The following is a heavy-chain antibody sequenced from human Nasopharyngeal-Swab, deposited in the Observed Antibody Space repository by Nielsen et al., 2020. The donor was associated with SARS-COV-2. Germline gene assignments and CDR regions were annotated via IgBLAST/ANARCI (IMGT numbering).Heavy chain of an antibody. CDR1: GGSISSSSYY. CDR3: ARGGPTYYDFWSGPYGMDV. Sequence: SETLSLTCTVSGGSISSSSYYWGWIRQPPGKGLEWIGSIYYSGSTYYNPSLKSRVTIFVDTSKNQYSLKLSSVTAADTAVYYCARGGPTYYDFWSGPYGMDVWGQGTTVTVSS. V-gene: IGHV4-39*01. CDR2: IYYSGST. J-gene: IGHJ6*02. D-gene: IGHD3-3*01.